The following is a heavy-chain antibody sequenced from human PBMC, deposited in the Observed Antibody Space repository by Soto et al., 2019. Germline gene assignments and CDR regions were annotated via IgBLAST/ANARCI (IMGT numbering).Heavy chain of an antibody. Sequence: PSETLSLTCTVSGGSISSYYWSWIRQPPGKGLEWIGYIYYSGSTNYNPSLKSRVTISVDTSKNQFSLKLSSVTAADTAVYYCARIVVVPAAIHSYYYYYYMDVWGKGTTVTVSS. V-gene: IGHV4-59*08. CDR2: IYYSGST. CDR3: ARIVVVPAAIHSYYYYYYMDV. CDR1: GGSISSYY. J-gene: IGHJ6*03. D-gene: IGHD2-2*01.